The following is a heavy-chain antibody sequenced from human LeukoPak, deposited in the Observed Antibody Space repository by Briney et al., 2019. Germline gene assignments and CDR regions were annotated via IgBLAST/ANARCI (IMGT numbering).Heavy chain of an antibody. CDR2: IRSKPSGYTT. CDR3: TRQHCSGGSCSYVDY. Sequence: GGSLRLSCAASGFDFSGFYMHWVRQASERGLEWVGLIRSKPSGYTTVYAASVKGRFTISRDDSKNTAYLQMNSLKGEDTAVYYCTRQHCSGGSCSYVDYWGQGTLVTVSS. CDR1: GFDFSGFY. J-gene: IGHJ4*02. V-gene: IGHV3-73*01. D-gene: IGHD2-15*01.